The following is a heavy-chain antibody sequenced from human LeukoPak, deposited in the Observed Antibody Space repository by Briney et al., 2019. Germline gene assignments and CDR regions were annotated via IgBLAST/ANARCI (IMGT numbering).Heavy chain of an antibody. V-gene: IGHV3-21*01. CDR3: ARGGYYYDSSGYYSFDY. D-gene: IGHD3-22*01. CDR2: ISSSSSYI. Sequence: GGSLRLSCAASGFTFSSYEMNWVRQAPGKGLEWVSSISSSSSYIYYADSVKGRFTISRDNAKNSLYLQMNSLRAEDTAVYYCARGGYYYDSSGYYSFDYWGQGTLVTVSS. J-gene: IGHJ4*02. CDR1: GFTFSSYE.